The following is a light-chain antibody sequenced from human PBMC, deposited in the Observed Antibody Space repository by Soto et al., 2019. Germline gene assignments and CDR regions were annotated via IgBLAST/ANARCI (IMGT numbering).Light chain of an antibody. CDR1: HTVVSPY. CDR3: QQYNNWPSWT. CDR2: GIS. Sequence: EIVLTQSPGILSFSPGERATLSCRASHTVVSPYLAWYQQKPGQTPRLLIYGISTRAAGIADRFSGSGSGTEFTLTISSLQSEDFAVYYCQQYNNWPSWTFGQGTKVDIK. J-gene: IGKJ1*01. V-gene: IGKV3D-15*01.